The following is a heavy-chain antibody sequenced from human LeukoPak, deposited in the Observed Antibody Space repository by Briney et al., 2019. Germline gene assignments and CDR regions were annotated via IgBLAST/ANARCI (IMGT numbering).Heavy chain of an antibody. CDR3: ARAVGATLGDYFDY. CDR2: IRYDGSNK. D-gene: IGHD1-26*01. V-gene: IGHV3-30*02. J-gene: IGHJ4*02. Sequence: GGSLRLSCAASGFTFSSYGMHWVRQAPGKGLEWVAFIRYDGSNKYYADSVKGRFTISRDNSKNTLYLQMNSLRAEDTALYYCARAVGATLGDYFDYWGQGTLVTVSS. CDR1: GFTFSSYG.